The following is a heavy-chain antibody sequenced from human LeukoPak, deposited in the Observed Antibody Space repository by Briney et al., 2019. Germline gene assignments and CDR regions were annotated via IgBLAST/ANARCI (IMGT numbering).Heavy chain of an antibody. Sequence: ASVKASCKASGYTFTSYYMHWVRQAPGQGLEWMGIINTSGGSTSYAQKFQGRVTMTRDTSTSTVYMELSSLRSEDTAVYYCARVDRMGYCSSTSCYTDAFDIWGQGTMVTVSS. V-gene: IGHV1-46*03. CDR1: GYTFTSYY. D-gene: IGHD2-2*02. CDR2: INTSGGST. CDR3: ARVDRMGYCSSTSCYTDAFDI. J-gene: IGHJ3*02.